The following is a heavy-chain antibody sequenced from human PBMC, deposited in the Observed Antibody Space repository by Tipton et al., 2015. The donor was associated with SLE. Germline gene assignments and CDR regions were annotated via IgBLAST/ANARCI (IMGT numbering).Heavy chain of an antibody. CDR2: IYYSGST. Sequence: LRLSCTVSGGSISSYYWSWIRQPPGKGLEWIGYIYYSGSTNYNPSLKSRVTILVDTSKNQFSLKLSSVTAADTAVYYCARRRYYYDSSGYYDYWGQGTLVTVSS. CDR3: ARRRYYYDSSGYYDY. CDR1: GGSISSYY. J-gene: IGHJ4*02. D-gene: IGHD3-22*01. V-gene: IGHV4-59*08.